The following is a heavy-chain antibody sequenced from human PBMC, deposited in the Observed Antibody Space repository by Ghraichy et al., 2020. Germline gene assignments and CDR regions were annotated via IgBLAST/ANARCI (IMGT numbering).Heavy chain of an antibody. J-gene: IGHJ4*02. D-gene: IGHD3-9*01. CDR2: ISYDGSNK. CDR1: GFTFSSYA. V-gene: IGHV3-30*04. CDR3: AQSYYDILTGSDSYFDY. Sequence: GGSLRLSCAASGFTFSSYAMHWVRQAPGKGLEWVAVISYDGSNKYYADSVKGRFTISRDNSKNTLYLQMNSLRAEDTAVYYCAQSYYDILTGSDSYFDYWGQGTLVTVSS.